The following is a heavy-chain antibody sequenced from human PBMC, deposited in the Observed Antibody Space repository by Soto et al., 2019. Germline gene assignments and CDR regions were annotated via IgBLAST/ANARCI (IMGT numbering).Heavy chain of an antibody. Sequence: GGSLRLSCAASGFTFSSYSMNWVRQAPGKGLEWVSYISSSSSTIYYADSVKGRFTISRDNAKNSLYLQMNSLRAEDTAVYYCARDGIAVAGPYDAFDNWGQGTMVTVSS. CDR3: ARDGIAVAGPYDAFDN. J-gene: IGHJ3*02. V-gene: IGHV3-48*01. D-gene: IGHD6-19*01. CDR2: ISSSSSTI. CDR1: GFTFSSYS.